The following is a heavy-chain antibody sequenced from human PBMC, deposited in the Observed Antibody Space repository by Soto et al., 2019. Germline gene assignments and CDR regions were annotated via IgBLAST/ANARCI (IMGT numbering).Heavy chain of an antibody. D-gene: IGHD3-10*01. Sequence: SETLSLTCTVSGGSISSGDYYWSWIRQPPGKGLEWIGYIYYSGSTYYNPSLKSRVTISVDTSKNQFSLKLSSVTAADTAAYYCARGNGSAPYYYGMDVWGQGTTVTVSS. V-gene: IGHV4-30-4*01. J-gene: IGHJ6*02. CDR1: GGSISSGDYY. CDR3: ARGNGSAPYYYGMDV. CDR2: IYYSGST.